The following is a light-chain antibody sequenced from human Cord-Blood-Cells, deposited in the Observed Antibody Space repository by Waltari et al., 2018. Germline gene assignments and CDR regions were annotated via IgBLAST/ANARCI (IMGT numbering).Light chain of an antibody. CDR1: QSTSRY. Sequence: DIQMIQSPPSLSASVGDRVTITCRAIQSTSRYLNWYQQKPGKATQLLIYAASSLQSGVPSRFSGSGSATDFTLTISSLQPEDFATYYCQQSYSTPRTFSGGTKVEIK. V-gene: IGKV1-39*01. J-gene: IGKJ4*01. CDR2: AAS. CDR3: QQSYSTPRT.